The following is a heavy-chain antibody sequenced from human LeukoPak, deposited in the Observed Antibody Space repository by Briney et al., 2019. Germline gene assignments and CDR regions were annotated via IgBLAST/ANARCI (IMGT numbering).Heavy chain of an antibody. CDR2: IYPGGST. CDR1: GGSVSSGGYY. CDR3: ARSGVIGTYHYDSSGYYCAY. Sequence: SETLSLTCTVSGGSVSSGGYYWGWIRQPPGKGLEWIGYIYPGGSTYYNPSLKGRVSISVGRSENKFSLNLYSVSAADTAVYYCARSGVIGTYHYDSSGYYCAYWGQGTLVTVSS. J-gene: IGHJ4*02. V-gene: IGHV4-30-2*01. D-gene: IGHD3-22*01.